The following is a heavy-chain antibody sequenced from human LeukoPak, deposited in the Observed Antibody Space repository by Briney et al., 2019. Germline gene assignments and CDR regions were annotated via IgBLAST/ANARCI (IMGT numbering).Heavy chain of an antibody. Sequence: PSETLSLTCAVYGGSFSGYYWSWIRQPPGKGLEWIGEINDNGNSNYNPSLKSRVTISIDTSKSQLSLKLSSVTAADTAFYYCASIFGLGYSDSSGQFDYWGQGTLVTVSS. J-gene: IGHJ4*02. V-gene: IGHV4-34*01. D-gene: IGHD3-22*01. CDR3: ASIFGLGYSDSSGQFDY. CDR1: GGSFSGYY. CDR2: INDNGNS.